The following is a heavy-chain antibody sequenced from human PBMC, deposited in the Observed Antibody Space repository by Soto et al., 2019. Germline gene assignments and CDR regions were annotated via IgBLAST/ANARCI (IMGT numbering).Heavy chain of an antibody. CDR2: IWYDGSNK. CDR1: GFTFSSYG. Sequence: QVQLVESGGGVVQPGRSLRLSCAASGFTFSSYGMHWVRQAPGKGLEWVAVIWYDGSNKYYADSVKGRFTISRDNSKNTLYLQMNSLRAEDTAVYYCARDQKQWLVPPADAFDIWGQATMVTVSS. D-gene: IGHD6-19*01. J-gene: IGHJ3*02. V-gene: IGHV3-33*01. CDR3: ARDQKQWLVPPADAFDI.